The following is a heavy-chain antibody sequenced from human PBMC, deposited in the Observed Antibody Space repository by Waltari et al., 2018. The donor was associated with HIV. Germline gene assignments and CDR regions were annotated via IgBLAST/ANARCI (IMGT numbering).Heavy chain of an antibody. V-gene: IGHV4-39*01. J-gene: IGHJ4*02. CDR3: ARLSIFFGAGFFES. CDR1: GDSISNRNYY. Sequence: QLQLHESGPGLVKPSETLSLTCTVSGDSISNRNYYWGWVRQSPGKGLEWSASIYHSGSTFYNSALKSRVTISVDTSKSQFSLEVTPVTAADTALYYCARLSIFFGAGFFESWGQGVLVTVS. D-gene: IGHD3-10*01. CDR2: IYHSGST.